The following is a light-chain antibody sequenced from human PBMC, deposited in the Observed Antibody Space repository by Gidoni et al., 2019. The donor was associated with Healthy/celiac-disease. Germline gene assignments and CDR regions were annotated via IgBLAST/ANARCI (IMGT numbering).Light chain of an antibody. CDR3: QQYNNWPSWT. V-gene: IGKV3-15*01. CDR2: GSS. J-gene: IGKJ1*01. CDR1: QRVSSK. Sequence: EIVMTQSTATLSVSPGERATLSCRASQRVSSKVAWYQQKPGQAPRLLIYGSSTRATGIPARFSGSGSGTEFTLTISSLQSEDFAVYYCQQYNNWPSWTFGQGTKVEIK.